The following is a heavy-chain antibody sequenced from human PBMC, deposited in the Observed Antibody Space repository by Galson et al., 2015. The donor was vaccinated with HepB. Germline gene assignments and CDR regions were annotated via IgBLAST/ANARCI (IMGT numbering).Heavy chain of an antibody. Sequence: TLSLTCAVYGGSFSGYYWSWIRQPPGEGLEWIGEINHSGSTNYNPSLKSRVTISVDTSKNQFSLKLSSVTAADTAVYYCARLTRGRYYGSGSYSRGYYYGMDVWGQGTTVTVSS. V-gene: IGHV4-34*01. J-gene: IGHJ6*02. CDR1: GGSFSGYY. D-gene: IGHD3-10*01. CDR2: INHSGST. CDR3: ARLTRGRYYGSGSYSRGYYYGMDV.